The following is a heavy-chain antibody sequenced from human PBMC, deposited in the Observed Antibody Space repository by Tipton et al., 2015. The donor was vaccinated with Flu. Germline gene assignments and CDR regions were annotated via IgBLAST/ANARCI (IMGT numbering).Heavy chain of an antibody. Sequence: GSLRLSCAASGFTFSKYSMNWVRQAPGKGLEWVSSIRRISGVTFYADSVKGRFTVSRDIARNSLLLQMNSLRVEDTAIYYCPRDYAPPYYQDNSAFVYFDVWGQGSLVTASS. V-gene: IGHV3-21*01. CDR3: PRDYAPPYYQDNSAFVYFDV. J-gene: IGHJ4*02. CDR2: IRRISGVT. D-gene: IGHD3-22*01. CDR1: GFTFSKYS.